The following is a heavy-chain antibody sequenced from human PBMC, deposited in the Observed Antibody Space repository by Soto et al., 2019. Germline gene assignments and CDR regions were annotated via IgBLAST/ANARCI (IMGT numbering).Heavy chain of an antibody. CDR3: ASPIVASPHDAFDI. V-gene: IGHV1-69*02. CDR1: GGSFSSYT. Sequence: GASVKVSCTASGGSFSSYTISWVRQAPGQGLEWMGRIIPILGIANYAQKFKGRVTITADKSTSTAYMELSSLRSEDTAVYYCASPIVASPHDAFDIWGQGTMVTVSS. CDR2: IIPILGIA. J-gene: IGHJ3*02. D-gene: IGHD5-12*01.